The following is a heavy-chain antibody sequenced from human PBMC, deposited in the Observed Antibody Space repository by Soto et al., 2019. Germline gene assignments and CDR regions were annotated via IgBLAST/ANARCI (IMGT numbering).Heavy chain of an antibody. Sequence: QVQLVESGGGLVKPGGSLRLSCAASGFTLNDYYLTWIRQAPGKGLEWVSYISDSGRTINYEDSVKGRFTISRDNARNSLYLQMNSLKADDTAVYYCARGRVNWGLYYFHCWGQGTLVTDSS. J-gene: IGHJ4*02. CDR3: ARGRVNWGLYYFHC. D-gene: IGHD7-27*01. V-gene: IGHV3-11*01. CDR1: GFTLNDYY. CDR2: ISDSGRTI.